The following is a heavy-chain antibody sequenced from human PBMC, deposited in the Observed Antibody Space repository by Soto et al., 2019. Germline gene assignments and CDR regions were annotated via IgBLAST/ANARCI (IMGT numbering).Heavy chain of an antibody. Sequence: QVQLQESGPSLVKPSQTLSLTCNVSGGAIRRGGYHWVWIRQHPEKGLDWIGHVYSTGSVFYNPSLETRVDLSLDKSNDCFSLKLTSVTAADTAIYYCAINPNDFGEYTVFEVCGHGTLVTVSS. CDR1: GGAIRRGGYH. D-gene: IGHD4-17*01. CDR3: AINPNDFGEYTVFEV. CDR2: VYSTGSV. J-gene: IGHJ3*01. V-gene: IGHV4-31*03.